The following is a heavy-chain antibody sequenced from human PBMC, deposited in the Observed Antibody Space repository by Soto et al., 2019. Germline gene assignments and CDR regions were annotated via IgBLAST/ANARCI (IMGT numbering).Heavy chain of an antibody. D-gene: IGHD3-10*01. Sequence: SETLSLTCAVYGGSFSGYYWSWIRQPPGKGLEWIGEINHSGSTNYNPSLKSRVTISVDTSKNQFSLKLSSVTAADTAVYYCARGHGSGSYYNGFDYWGQGTPVPVSS. CDR2: INHSGST. V-gene: IGHV4-34*01. CDR1: GGSFSGYY. CDR3: ARGHGSGSYYNGFDY. J-gene: IGHJ4*02.